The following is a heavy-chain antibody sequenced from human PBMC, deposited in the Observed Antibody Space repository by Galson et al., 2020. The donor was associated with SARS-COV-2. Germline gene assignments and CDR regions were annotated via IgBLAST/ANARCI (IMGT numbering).Heavy chain of an antibody. V-gene: IGHV3-23*01. J-gene: IGHJ6*02. Sequence: GESLKISCAASGFTFSSYAMSWVRQAPGKGLEWVSAISGSGGSTYYADSVKGRFTISRDNSKNTLYLQMNSLRAEDTAVYYCAKHRGTSGWYETVWELYYYDGMDVWGQGTTVTVSS. CDR1: GFTFSSYA. D-gene: IGHD6-19*01. CDR2: ISGSGGST. CDR3: AKHRGTSGWYETVWELYYYDGMDV.